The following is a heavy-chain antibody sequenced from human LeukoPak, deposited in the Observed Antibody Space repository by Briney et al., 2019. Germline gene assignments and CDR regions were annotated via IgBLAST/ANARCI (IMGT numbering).Heavy chain of an antibody. CDR3: ARDRPSHYDFWSGCSYYYGMDV. V-gene: IGHV1-18*01. J-gene: IGHJ6*02. CDR2: ISAYNGNT. CDR1: GYTFTSYG. Sequence: ASVKVSCKASGYTFTSYGISWVRQAPGQGLEWMGWISAYNGNTNYAQKLQGRVTMATDTSTSTAYMELRSLRSDDTAVYYCARDRPSHYDFWSGCSYYYGMDVWGQGTTVTVSS. D-gene: IGHD3-3*01.